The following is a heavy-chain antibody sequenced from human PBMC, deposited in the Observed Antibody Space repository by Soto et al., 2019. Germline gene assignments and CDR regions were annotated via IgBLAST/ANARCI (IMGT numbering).Heavy chain of an antibody. CDR1: GGSISSGGYY. CDR3: ARDVTSTYDYLYGMAV. J-gene: IGHJ6*02. CDR2: IYYSGGT. Sequence: SETLSLTCTVSGGSISSGGYYWSWIRQHPGKGLEWIGYIYYSGGTYYNPSLKSRVTISVDTSKNQFSLKLSSVTAADTAVYYCARDVTSTYDYLYGMAVWGQGTTVTVSS. V-gene: IGHV4-31*03. D-gene: IGHD5-12*01.